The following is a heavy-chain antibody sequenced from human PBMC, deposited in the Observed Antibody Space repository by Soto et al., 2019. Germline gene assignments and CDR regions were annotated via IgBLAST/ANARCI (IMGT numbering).Heavy chain of an antibody. CDR1: GFTFSDYY. CDR3: ARKLQLWSYFDY. D-gene: IGHD5-18*01. CDR2: ISSSGSTI. V-gene: IGHV3-11*01. Sequence: QVQLVESGGGMVKPGGSLRLSCAASGFTFSDYYMSWFRQAPEKGLEWVSYISSSGSTIYYADSVKGRFTISRDNAKNSLYLQMNSLRAEDTAVYYCARKLQLWSYFDYWGQGTLVTVSS. J-gene: IGHJ4*02.